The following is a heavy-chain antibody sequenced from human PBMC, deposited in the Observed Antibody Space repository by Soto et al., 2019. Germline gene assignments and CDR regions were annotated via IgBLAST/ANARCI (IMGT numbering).Heavy chain of an antibody. Sequence: LRLSCAASGFTFSSCWMHWVRQAPGKGLVWVSRINSDGSSTRYADSVKGRFTISRDNAKNTLYLQVNSLRVEDTAVYYCARASLFAVVGTDWFDPWGQGTLVTVSS. CDR1: GFTFSSCW. V-gene: IGHV3-74*01. D-gene: IGHD6-19*01. CDR2: INSDGSST. J-gene: IGHJ5*02. CDR3: ARASLFAVVGTDWFDP.